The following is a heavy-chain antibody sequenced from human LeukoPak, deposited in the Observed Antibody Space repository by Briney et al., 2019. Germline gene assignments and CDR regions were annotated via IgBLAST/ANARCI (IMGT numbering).Heavy chain of an antibody. CDR1: GVSISSGAYY. CDR2: IYYSGST. Sequence: MASETLSLTCTVSGVSISSGAYYWTWIRPLPGKGLEWIGYIYYSGSTYYSPSLKSRVTISVDTSKNQFSLKLSSVTAADTAVYYCARDYQKADGFGMDVWGQGTTVTVSS. D-gene: IGHD2-2*01. J-gene: IGHJ6*02. V-gene: IGHV4-31*03. CDR3: ARDYQKADGFGMDV.